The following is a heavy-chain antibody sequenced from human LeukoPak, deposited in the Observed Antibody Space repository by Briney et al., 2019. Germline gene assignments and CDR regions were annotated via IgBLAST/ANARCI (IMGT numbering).Heavy chain of an antibody. CDR2: IYSGGST. J-gene: IGHJ4*02. D-gene: IGHD6-6*01. CDR1: GGSISSSSYY. V-gene: IGHV3-66*02. Sequence: ETLSLTCTVSGGSISSSSYYWGWIRQPPGKGLEWVSVIYSGGSTYYAASVKGRFTISRDNSKNTLYLQMNSLRAEDTAVYYCASSIAARRFDYWGQGTLVTVSS. CDR3: ASSIAARRFDY.